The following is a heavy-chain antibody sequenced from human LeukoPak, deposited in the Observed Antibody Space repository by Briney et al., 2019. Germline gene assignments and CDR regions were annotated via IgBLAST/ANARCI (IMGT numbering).Heavy chain of an antibody. Sequence: GGSLRLSCAASGFTFSDYYMSWIRQAPGKGLEWVAYLSTGGNCIYDTHSDKGRFTISRDHAKNSLYLQMNSLRVEDTAVYYCARLGYSGYDSRDSWGQGTLVTVSS. D-gene: IGHD5-12*01. J-gene: IGHJ4*02. V-gene: IGHV3-11*01. CDR2: LSTGGNCI. CDR1: GFTFSDYY. CDR3: ARLGYSGYDSRDS.